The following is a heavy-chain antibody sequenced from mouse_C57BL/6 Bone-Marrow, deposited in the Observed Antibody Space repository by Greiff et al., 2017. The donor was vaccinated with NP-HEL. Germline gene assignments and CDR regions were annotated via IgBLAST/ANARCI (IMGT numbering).Heavy chain of an antibody. V-gene: IGHV5-9*01. CDR1: GFTFSSYT. J-gene: IGHJ3*01. CDR2: ISGGGGNT. D-gene: IGHD1-1*02. CDR3: ARRVAWFAY. Sequence: EVQLVESGGGLVKPGGSLKLSCAASGFTFSSYTMSWVRQTPEKRLEWVATISGGGGNTCYPDSVKGRFTISRDNAKNTLYLRMSSLRSEDTALYCCARRVAWFAYWGQGTLVTVSA.